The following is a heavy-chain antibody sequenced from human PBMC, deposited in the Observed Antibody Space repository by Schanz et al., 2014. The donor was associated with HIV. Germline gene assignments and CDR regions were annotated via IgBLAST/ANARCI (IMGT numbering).Heavy chain of an antibody. V-gene: IGHV3-23*01. Sequence: EEQLLESGGGLVQPGGSLRLSCAASGFTFSGHLMHWVRRAPGKGLEWVSGISGSGGTTYYADSVKGRFTISRDNSKNTLYLQMNNLRAEDTAVYGCARQGLRFSFWLDYWGQGTPVTVS. D-gene: IGHD4-17*01. CDR2: ISGSGGTT. CDR1: GFTFSGHL. J-gene: IGHJ4*02. CDR3: ARQGLRFSFWLDY.